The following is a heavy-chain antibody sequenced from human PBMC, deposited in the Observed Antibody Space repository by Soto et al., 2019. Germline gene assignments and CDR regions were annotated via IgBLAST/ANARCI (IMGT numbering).Heavy chain of an antibody. D-gene: IGHD6-19*01. CDR3: AKDRRIAVAGTGGFDY. J-gene: IGHJ4*02. CDR2: ISGSGGST. CDR1: GFTFSSYA. V-gene: IGHV3-23*01. Sequence: EVQLLESGGGLVQPGGSLRLSCAASGFTFSSYAMSWVRQAPGKGLEWVSAISGSGGSTYYADSVKGRFTISRDNSKNTLYLQMNSLRAEDTAVYYCAKDRRIAVAGTGGFDYCGQGPLVTVSS.